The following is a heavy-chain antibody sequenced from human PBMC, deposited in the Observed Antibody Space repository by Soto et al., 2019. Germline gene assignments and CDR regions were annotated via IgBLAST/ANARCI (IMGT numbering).Heavy chain of an antibody. J-gene: IGHJ5*02. D-gene: IGHD3-22*01. Sequence: GGSLRLSCAASGFTFSSYWMHWVRQAPGKGLVWVSRINSDGSSTSYADSVKGRFTISRDNAKNTLYLQMNSLRAEDTAVYYCARARDYYDSSGRTWFDPWGQGTLVTVSS. CDR3: ARARDYYDSSGRTWFDP. CDR1: GFTFSSYW. CDR2: INSDGSST. V-gene: IGHV3-74*01.